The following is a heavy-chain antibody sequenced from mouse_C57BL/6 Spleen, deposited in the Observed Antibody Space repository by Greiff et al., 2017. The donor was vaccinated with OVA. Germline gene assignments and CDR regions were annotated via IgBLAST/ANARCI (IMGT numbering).Heavy chain of an antibody. J-gene: IGHJ2*01. CDR2: IDPSASYT. CDR3: ARRTGGDFDY. D-gene: IGHD4-1*01. V-gene: IGHV1-69*01. Sequence: QVQLQQPGAELVMPGASVKLSCKASGYTFTSYWLHWVKQRPGQGLEWIGEIDPSASYTNYNQKFKGKSTLTVDKSSSTAYMQLSSLTSEDSAVYYCARRTGGDFDYWGQGTTLTVSS. CDR1: GYTFTSYW.